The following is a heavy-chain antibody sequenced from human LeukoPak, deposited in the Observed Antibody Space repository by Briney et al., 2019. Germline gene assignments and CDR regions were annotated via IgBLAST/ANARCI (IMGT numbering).Heavy chain of an antibody. V-gene: IGHV3-48*02. CDR3: ARDEGYSGYVQDY. Sequence: GGSLRLSCAASGFTFSSYSMNWVRQAPGKGLEWVSYISSGTDTIYYADSVKGRFTISRDNAKNSLYLQMNCLRDEDTAVYYCARDEGYSGYVQDYWGQGTLVTVSS. D-gene: IGHD5-12*01. CDR2: ISSGTDTI. J-gene: IGHJ4*02. CDR1: GFTFSSYS.